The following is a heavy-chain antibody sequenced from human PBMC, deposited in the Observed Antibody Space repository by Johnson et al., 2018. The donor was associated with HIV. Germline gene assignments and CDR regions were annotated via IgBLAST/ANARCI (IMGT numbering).Heavy chain of an antibody. V-gene: IGHV3-66*01. Sequence: VQLVESGGGLVQPGGSLRLSCAASGFTVSSNYMSWVRQAPGKGLEWVSVIYSGDSTYYADSVKGRFTISRDNSKNTLYLQMNRRRAEGTAVYYCARMTTTVSHHDGFVIWGQGTMVTVSS. CDR1: GFTVSSNY. D-gene: IGHD4-17*01. J-gene: IGHJ3*02. CDR3: ARMTTTVSHHDGFVI. CDR2: IYSGDST.